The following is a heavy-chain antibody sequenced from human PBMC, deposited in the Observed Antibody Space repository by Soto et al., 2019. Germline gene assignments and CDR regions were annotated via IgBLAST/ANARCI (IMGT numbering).Heavy chain of an antibody. V-gene: IGHV1-18*04. D-gene: IGHD3-22*01. CDR2: ISAYNGNT. Sequence: GXSVKVASKASGYPFTSYGIIWVRQAPGQGLEWMGWISAYNGNTNYAQKLQGRVTMTTDTSTSTAYMELRSLRSDDTAVYYCARDRGYSYDSSGSSGYWGQGTLVTVSS. CDR3: ARDRGYSYDSSGSSGY. J-gene: IGHJ4*02. CDR1: GYPFTSYG.